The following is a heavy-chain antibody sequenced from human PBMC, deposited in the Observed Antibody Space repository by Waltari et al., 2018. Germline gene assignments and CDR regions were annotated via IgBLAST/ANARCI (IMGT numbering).Heavy chain of an antibody. CDR1: GYTFTGYY. D-gene: IGHD6-13*01. J-gene: IGHJ4*02. CDR2: INPNSGGT. CDR3: ARVGSSSWYDACFVY. Sequence: QVQLVQSGAEVKKPGASVTVSCKASGYTFTGYYMHWVRQAPGQGLEWMGWINPNSGGTNYAQKFQGRVTMTRDTSISTAYMELSRLRSDDTAVYYCARVGSSSWYDACFVYWGQGTLVTVSS. V-gene: IGHV1-2*02.